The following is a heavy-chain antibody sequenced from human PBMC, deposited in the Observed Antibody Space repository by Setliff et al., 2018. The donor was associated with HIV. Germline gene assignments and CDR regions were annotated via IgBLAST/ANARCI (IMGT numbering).Heavy chain of an antibody. CDR2: IFYTGST. J-gene: IGHJ1*01. V-gene: IGHV4-39*01. CDR3: ARHDADGGGPFFQH. CDR1: GGSISSSTYY. D-gene: IGHD3-16*01. Sequence: PSETLSLTCSVSGGSISSSTYYWGWIRQPPGKGLEWIGDIFYTGSTYYNPSLKSRVAISVDTSKNQFSLKLSSVTAADTAVHYCARHDADGGGPFFQHWGQGTPVTVSS.